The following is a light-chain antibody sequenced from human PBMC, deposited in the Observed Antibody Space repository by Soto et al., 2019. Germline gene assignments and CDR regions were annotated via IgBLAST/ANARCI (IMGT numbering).Light chain of an antibody. CDR3: LLSYSGRLYV. CDR2: DTD. J-gene: IGLJ1*01. Sequence: QAVVTQEPSLSVSPGGTVTLTCGSSTGPVTNGHFPYWFQQKPGQAPRPLIYDTDTKHSWTPARFSGSLLGDKAALTLSGARPEDEADYYCLLSYSGRLYVFGPGTKLTVL. CDR1: TGPVTNGHF. V-gene: IGLV7-46*01.